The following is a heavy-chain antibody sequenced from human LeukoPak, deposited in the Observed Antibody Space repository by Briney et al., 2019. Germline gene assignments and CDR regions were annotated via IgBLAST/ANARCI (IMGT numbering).Heavy chain of an antibody. D-gene: IGHD6-13*01. Sequence: ASVKVSCKASGYTFTSYAMHWVRQAPGQRLEWMGWINAGNGNTKYSQKFQGRVTITRDTSASTAYMELSSLRSDDTAVYYCARDQIIAAAADYWGQGTLVTVSS. CDR3: ARDQIIAAAADY. CDR1: GYTFTSYA. CDR2: INAGNGNT. J-gene: IGHJ4*02. V-gene: IGHV1-3*01.